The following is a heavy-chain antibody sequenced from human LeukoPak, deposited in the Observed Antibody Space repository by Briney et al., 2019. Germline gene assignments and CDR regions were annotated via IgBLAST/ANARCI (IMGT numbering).Heavy chain of an antibody. V-gene: IGHV1-8*01. CDR1: GYTFSSFD. J-gene: IGHJ4*02. CDR3: TRGSLSASSRDN. D-gene: IGHD1-26*01. CDR2: MNPSTGDT. Sequence: ASVRVSCKATGYTFSSFDINWVRQAAGQGLEWMGWMNPSTGDTGYAQKFQGRLTMTRNISIDTAFMELSGLGSEDTAVYYCTRGSLSASSRDNWGPETLVTVSS.